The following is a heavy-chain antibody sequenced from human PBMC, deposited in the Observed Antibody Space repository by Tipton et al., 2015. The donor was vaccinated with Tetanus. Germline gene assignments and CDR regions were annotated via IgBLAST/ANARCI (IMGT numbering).Heavy chain of an antibody. CDR2: ISSSSSTI. D-gene: IGHD6-6*01. CDR1: GFTFSDYS. Sequence: SLRLSCAASGFTFSDYSMNWVRQAPGKGLEWVSYISSSSSTIYYADSVKGRFTISRDNAMNSLFLQMNSLRDEDTAVYFCARGGYSSSSQGVNWFDPWGQGTLVTVSS. V-gene: IGHV3-48*02. CDR3: ARGGYSSSSQGVNWFDP. J-gene: IGHJ5*02.